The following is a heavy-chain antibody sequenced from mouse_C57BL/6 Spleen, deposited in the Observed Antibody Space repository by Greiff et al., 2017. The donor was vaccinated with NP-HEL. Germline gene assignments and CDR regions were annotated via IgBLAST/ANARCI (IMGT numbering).Heavy chain of an antibody. Sequence: EVQLQESGPGLVKPSQSLSLTCSVTGYSITSGYYWNWIRQFPGNKLEWMGYISYDGSNNYNPSLKNRISITRDTSKNQFFLKLNSVTTEDTATYYCARWEIYYGNPYYFDYWGQGTTLTVSS. CDR3: ARWEIYYGNPYYFDY. D-gene: IGHD2-1*01. V-gene: IGHV3-6*01. J-gene: IGHJ2*01. CDR1: GYSITSGYY. CDR2: ISYDGSN.